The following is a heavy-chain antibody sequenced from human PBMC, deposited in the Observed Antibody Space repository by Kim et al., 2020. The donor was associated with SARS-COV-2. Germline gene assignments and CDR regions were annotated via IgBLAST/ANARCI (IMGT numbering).Heavy chain of an antibody. CDR2: IYPGDSDT. Sequence: GESLKISCKGSGYSFTTYWIAWVRQKPGKGLEWMGVIYPGDSDTRYSPSFQGQVTISADKSISTAYLQWSSLKASDTAMYYCARRSGYSYGLGWFDPWGQGTLVTVSS. CDR3: ARRSGYSYGLGWFDP. V-gene: IGHV5-51*01. J-gene: IGHJ5*02. CDR1: GYSFTTYW. D-gene: IGHD5-18*01.